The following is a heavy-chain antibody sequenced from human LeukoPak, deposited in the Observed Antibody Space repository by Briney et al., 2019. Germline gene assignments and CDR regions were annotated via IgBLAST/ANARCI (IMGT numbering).Heavy chain of an antibody. J-gene: IGHJ2*01. CDR3: ASTEDDYGDYYWYFDL. D-gene: IGHD4-17*01. Sequence: SETQSLTCTVSGGSISSSSYYWGWIRQPPGKGLEWIGSIYYSGSTYYNPSLKSRVTISVDTSKNQFSLKLSSVTAADTAVYYCASTEDDYGDYYWYFDLWGRGTLVTVSS. CDR2: IYYSGST. CDR1: GGSISSSSYY. V-gene: IGHV4-39*01.